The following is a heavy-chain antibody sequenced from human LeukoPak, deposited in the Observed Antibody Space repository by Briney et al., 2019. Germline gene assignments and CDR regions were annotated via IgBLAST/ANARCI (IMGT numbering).Heavy chain of an antibody. Sequence: GGSLRFSCAASGFTFSSYAMSWVRHAPGKGLEWVSAISGSGGSTYYADSVKGRFTISRDNSKNTLYLQMNSLRAEDTAVYYCAKAGVRYYGSGSFNFDYWGQGTLVTVSS. J-gene: IGHJ4*02. CDR2: ISGSGGST. D-gene: IGHD3-10*01. V-gene: IGHV3-23*01. CDR1: GFTFSSYA. CDR3: AKAGVRYYGSGSFNFDY.